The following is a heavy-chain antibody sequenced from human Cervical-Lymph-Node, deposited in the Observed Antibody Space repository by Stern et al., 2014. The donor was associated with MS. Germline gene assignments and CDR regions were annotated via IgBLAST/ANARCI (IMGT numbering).Heavy chain of an antibody. V-gene: IGHV1-2*02. D-gene: IGHD1-26*01. CDR2: ISPKTGSA. Sequence: VHLLQSGAEVERPGASVKVSCKASGYPFTAYFLHWVRQAPGQGLEWMGWISPKTGSATYAQKFQDRVTMTRDTSINTGYMEVSSLRSDDTAVYYCARDRGSYSDYWGQGTLVAVSS. CDR3: ARDRGSYSDY. J-gene: IGHJ4*02. CDR1: GYPFTAYF.